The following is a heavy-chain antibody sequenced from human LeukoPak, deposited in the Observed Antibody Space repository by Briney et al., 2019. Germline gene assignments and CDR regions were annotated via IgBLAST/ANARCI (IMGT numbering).Heavy chain of an antibody. J-gene: IGHJ5*02. D-gene: IGHD3-10*01. V-gene: IGHV4-59*01. CDR2: IYYSGST. CDR3: ARGLAPPDYGSGSYLPPYNWFGP. CDR1: GGSISSYY. Sequence: SETLSLTCTVSGGSISSYYWSWIRQPPGKGLEWIGYIYYSGSTNYNPSLKSRVTISVDTSKNQFSLKLSSVTAADTAVYYCARGLAPPDYGSGSYLPPYNWFGPWGQGTLVTVSS.